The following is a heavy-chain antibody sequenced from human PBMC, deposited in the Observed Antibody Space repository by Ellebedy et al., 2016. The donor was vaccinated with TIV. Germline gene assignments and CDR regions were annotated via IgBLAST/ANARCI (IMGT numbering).Heavy chain of an antibody. Sequence: SETLSLTXAVYGGSFSGYYWSWIRQPPGKGLEWIGEINHSGSTNYNPSLKSRVTISVDTSKNQFSLKLSSVTAADTAVYCCASILGITYFDYWGQGTLVTVSS. D-gene: IGHD1-26*01. V-gene: IGHV4-34*01. CDR2: INHSGST. CDR3: ASILGITYFDY. J-gene: IGHJ4*02. CDR1: GGSFSGYY.